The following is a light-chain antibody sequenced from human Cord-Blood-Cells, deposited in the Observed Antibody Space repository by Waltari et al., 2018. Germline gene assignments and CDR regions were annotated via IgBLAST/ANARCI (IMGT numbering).Light chain of an antibody. Sequence: QSVLTQPPSSSGTPGQRVRISCSGSSSNIVSNTVNWYHQLPGTAPKLLSYSNNQRPSGVPDRFSGSKSGTSASLAISGLQSEDEADYYCAAWDDSLNGPVFGGGTKLTVL. V-gene: IGLV1-44*01. CDR2: SNN. CDR3: AAWDDSLNGPV. CDR1: SSNIVSNT. J-gene: IGLJ3*02.